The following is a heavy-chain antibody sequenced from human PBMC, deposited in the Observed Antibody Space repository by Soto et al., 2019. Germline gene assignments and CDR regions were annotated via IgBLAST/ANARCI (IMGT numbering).Heavy chain of an antibody. V-gene: IGHV3-33*01. CDR1: GFTFSSYG. D-gene: IGHD2-2*01. J-gene: IGHJ6*02. CDR3: ARDQCSSTSCYDGMDV. CDR2: IWYDGSNK. Sequence: QVQLVESGGGVVQPGRSLRLSCAASGFTFSSYGMHWVRQAPGKGLEWVAVIWYDGSNKYYADSVKGRFTISRDNSKNTLYLQRNSLRAEDTAVYYCARDQCSSTSCYDGMDVWGQGTTVTVSS.